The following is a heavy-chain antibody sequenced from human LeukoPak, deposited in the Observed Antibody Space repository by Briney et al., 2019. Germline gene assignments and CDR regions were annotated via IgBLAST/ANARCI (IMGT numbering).Heavy chain of an antibody. CDR1: GGSISSYY. Sequence: KPSETLSLTCTVSGGSISSYYWSWIRQPPGKGLEWIGYIYYSGSTNYNPSLKSRVTISVDTSKNQFSLKLSSVTAADTAVYYCARGSESSSSWYYYYYYGMDVWGQGTTVTVSS. J-gene: IGHJ6*02. CDR3: ARGSESSSSWYYYYYYGMDV. D-gene: IGHD6-13*01. V-gene: IGHV4-59*01. CDR2: IYYSGST.